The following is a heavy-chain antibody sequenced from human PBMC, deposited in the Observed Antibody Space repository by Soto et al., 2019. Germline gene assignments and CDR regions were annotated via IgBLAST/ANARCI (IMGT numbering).Heavy chain of an antibody. D-gene: IGHD5-12*01. V-gene: IGHV4-31*03. CDR3: ARGVEMATISHKTDAFDI. CDR2: IYYSGST. CDR1: GGSISSGGYY. J-gene: IGHJ3*02. Sequence: QVQLQESGPGLVKPSQTLSLTCTVSGGSISSGGYYWSWIRQHPGKGLEWIGYIYYSGSTYYNPSLKSRVTISVDTAKNQFSLKLSSVTAADTAVYYCARGVEMATISHKTDAFDIWGQGTMVTVSS.